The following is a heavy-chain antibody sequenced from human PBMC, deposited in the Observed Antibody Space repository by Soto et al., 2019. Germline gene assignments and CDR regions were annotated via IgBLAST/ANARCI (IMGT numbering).Heavy chain of an antibody. V-gene: IGHV2-26*01. Sequence: SGPTLVNPTETLTLTCTVSGFSLSNARMGVSWIRQPPGKALEWLAHIFSNDEKSYSTSLKSRLTISKDTSKSQVVLTMTNMDPVDTATYYCARDIVVVVAATRDYYYYGMDVWGQGTTVTVSS. CDR3: ARDIVVVVAATRDYYYYGMDV. CDR2: IFSNDEK. J-gene: IGHJ6*02. D-gene: IGHD2-15*01. CDR1: GFSLSNARMG.